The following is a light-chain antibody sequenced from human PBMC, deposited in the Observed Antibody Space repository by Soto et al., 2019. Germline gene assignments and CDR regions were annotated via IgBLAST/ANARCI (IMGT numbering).Light chain of an antibody. CDR3: QQYFDVPFT. J-gene: IGKJ4*01. Sequence: IVMTHSPDSLAVSLGERATMNCKCSRSVLYKSNNKNHLAWYQQKPGQPPQLIIYWASTRESGVPERFSGSGSGTDFTLTISSLEAEDVAFYWCQQYFDVPFTFGGGTKVDIK. CDR2: WAS. V-gene: IGKV4-1*01. CDR1: RSVLYKSNNKNH.